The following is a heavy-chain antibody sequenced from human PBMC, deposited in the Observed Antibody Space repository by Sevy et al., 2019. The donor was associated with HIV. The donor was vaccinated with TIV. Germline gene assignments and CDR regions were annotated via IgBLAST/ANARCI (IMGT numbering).Heavy chain of an antibody. J-gene: IGHJ4*02. CDR2: IYYSGSA. V-gene: IGHV4-39*01. Sequence: ETLSLTCTVSGGSISSSNYYWGWIRQPPGKGLEWIGTIYYSGSAYYNSSLKSRVTIFIDTSNNRFSLRLSSVTAADTAVYYCARRDYYGYSDSWGQGTLVTVSS. CDR1: GGSISSSNYY. D-gene: IGHD3-3*01. CDR3: ARRDYYGYSDS.